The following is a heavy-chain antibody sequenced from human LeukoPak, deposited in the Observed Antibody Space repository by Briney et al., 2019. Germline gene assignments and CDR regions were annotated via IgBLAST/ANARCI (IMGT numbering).Heavy chain of an antibody. CDR3: ARTTLGYCSGGSCYEQVHDAFDI. CDR2: INHSGST. V-gene: IGHV4-34*01. CDR1: GGSFSGYY. Sequence: PSETLSLTCAVYGGSFSGYYWSWIRQPPGKGLEWIGEINHSGSTNYNPSLKSRVTISVDTSKNQFSLKLSSVTAADTAVYYCARTTLGYCSGGSCYEQVHDAFDIWGQGTMVTVSS. J-gene: IGHJ3*02. D-gene: IGHD2-15*01.